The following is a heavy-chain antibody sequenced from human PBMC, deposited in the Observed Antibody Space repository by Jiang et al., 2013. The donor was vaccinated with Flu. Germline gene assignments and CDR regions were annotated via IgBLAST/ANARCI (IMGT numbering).Heavy chain of an antibody. CDR2: INPNSGDT. CDR3: TREFNY. Sequence: GWINPNSGDTNYAQRFQGRVTMTRDTSISTAYMELSRLTSDDTALYFCTREFNYWGQGTLVTVSS. V-gene: IGHV1-2*02. J-gene: IGHJ4*02.